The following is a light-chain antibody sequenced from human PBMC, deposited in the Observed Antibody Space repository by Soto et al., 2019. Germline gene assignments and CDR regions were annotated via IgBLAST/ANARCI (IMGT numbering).Light chain of an antibody. CDR3: KKYNNWPPIT. CDR2: GAS. J-gene: IGKJ5*01. V-gene: IGKV3-15*01. CDR1: QSVSSN. Sequence: EIVVRQSPATLAVCPGERATLSCRASQSVSSNLAWYQQKPGQAPRLLIYGASTRATGIPARFSGSGSGTEFTLTISSLQSEEVAVDYCKKYNNWPPITFGQGTRLEIK.